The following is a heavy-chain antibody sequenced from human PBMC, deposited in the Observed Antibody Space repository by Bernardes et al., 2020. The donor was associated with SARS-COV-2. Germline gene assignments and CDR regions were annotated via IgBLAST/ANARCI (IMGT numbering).Heavy chain of an antibody. J-gene: IGHJ4*02. CDR3: ARDYRHYDSSGYYYVTDY. D-gene: IGHD3-22*01. Sequence: ETLSLTCTVSGGSISSYYWSWIRQPAGKGLEWIGRIYTSGSTNYNPSLKSRVTMSVDMSKNQLSLKLSSVIAADTAVYYCARDYRHYDSSGYYYVTDYWGQGTLVTVSS. V-gene: IGHV4-4*07. CDR1: GGSISSYY. CDR2: IYTSGST.